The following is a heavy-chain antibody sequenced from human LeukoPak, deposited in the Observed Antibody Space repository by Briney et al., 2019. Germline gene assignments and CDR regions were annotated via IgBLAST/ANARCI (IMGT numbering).Heavy chain of an antibody. V-gene: IGHV3-11*01. Sequence: GGSLRLSCAASGFTVSSNYMSWVRQAPGKGLEWVSYISSSGSTIYYADSVKGRFTISRDNAKNSLYLQMNSLRAEDTAIYYCAKEYDLWHEQGNWFDTWGQGVLVTVSS. CDR1: GFTVSSNY. D-gene: IGHD3-3*01. J-gene: IGHJ5*02. CDR3: AKEYDLWHEQGNWFDT. CDR2: ISSSGSTI.